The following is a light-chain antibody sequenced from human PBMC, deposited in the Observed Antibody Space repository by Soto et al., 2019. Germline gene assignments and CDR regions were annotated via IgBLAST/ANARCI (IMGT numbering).Light chain of an antibody. CDR1: SSNIGAGYD. Sequence: QSVLTPPPSVSGAPGHRVTISCTGSSSNIGAGYDVHWYQQLPGTAPKLLIYGNSNRPSGVPDRFSGSKSGTSASLAITGLQAEDEADYYCQSYDSSLPYVFGTGTKVTVL. CDR3: QSYDSSLPYV. J-gene: IGLJ1*01. V-gene: IGLV1-40*01. CDR2: GNS.